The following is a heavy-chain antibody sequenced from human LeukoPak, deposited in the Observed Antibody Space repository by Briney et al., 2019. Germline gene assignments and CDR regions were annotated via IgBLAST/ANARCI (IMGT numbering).Heavy chain of an antibody. V-gene: IGHV4-39*07. CDR1: GGSVSSSKYL. D-gene: IGHD2/OR15-2a*01. CDR2: ISYSGNA. CDR3: AGLGVMVLVYQSES. J-gene: IGHJ4*02. Sequence: SETLSLTCAVSGGSVSSSKYLWGWIRQPPGKELEWIGSISYSGNADYNPSLRSRVTLSVDTSKNQFSLKLTSVTAADSAVYYCAGLGVMVLVYQSESRGQGTPVTVSS.